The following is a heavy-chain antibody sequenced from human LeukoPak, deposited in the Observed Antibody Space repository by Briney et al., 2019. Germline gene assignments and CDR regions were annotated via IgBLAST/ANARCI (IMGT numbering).Heavy chain of an antibody. D-gene: IGHD3-10*01. J-gene: IGHJ4*02. CDR3: ARAQLLWFGDEKSGFDY. V-gene: IGHV4-59*01. Sequence: SETLSLTCTVSGGPISSYYWSWIRQPPGKGLEWIGYIYYSGSTNYNPSLKSRVTISVDSSKNQFSLKLSSVTAADTAVYYCARAQLLWFGDEKSGFDYWGQGTLVTVSS. CDR1: GGPISSYY. CDR2: IYYSGST.